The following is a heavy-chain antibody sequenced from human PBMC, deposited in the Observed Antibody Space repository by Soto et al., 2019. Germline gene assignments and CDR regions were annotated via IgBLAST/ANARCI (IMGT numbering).Heavy chain of an antibody. CDR1: GFTFSSYN. CDR3: AKDRELGTPVSGVMDV. Sequence: PGGSLRLSCAGSGFTFSSYNMNWVRQAPGKGLEWVSSLSSGSNHIFHADSVKGRFTISRDNAKNSLYLQMNSLKAEDTAVYYCAKDRELGTPVSGVMDVLGQWTTLTVS. J-gene: IGHJ6*02. CDR2: LSSGSNHI. V-gene: IGHV3-21*01. D-gene: IGHD1-7*01.